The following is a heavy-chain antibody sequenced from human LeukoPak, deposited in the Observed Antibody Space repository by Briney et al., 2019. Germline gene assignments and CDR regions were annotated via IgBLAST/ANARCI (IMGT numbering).Heavy chain of an antibody. V-gene: IGHV1-18*01. CDR2: ISVYNCDT. CDR3: ARDYPVISAPGASDC. Sequence: ASVKVSCKASGYIFTSYVISWVRQAPGHGLEWVGWISVYNCDTTYAQKLQGRVTLTTDTSTTTAYMELGSLRYDDTAGYYCARDYPVISAPGASDCWGQGTLVTVCS. D-gene: IGHD4-23*01. CDR1: GYIFTSYV. J-gene: IGHJ4*02.